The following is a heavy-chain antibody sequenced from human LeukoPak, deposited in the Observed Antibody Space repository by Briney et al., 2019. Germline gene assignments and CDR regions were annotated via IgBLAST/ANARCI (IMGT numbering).Heavy chain of an antibody. D-gene: IGHD2-15*01. Sequence: ASVKVSCKASGYTFTSYGISWVRQAPGQGLEWMGWISAYNGNTNYAQKLQGRVTMTTDTSTSTAYMELSRLGSDDTAVYYCATTLGYCRGGSCPDAFDIWGQGTMVTVSP. CDR1: GYTFTSYG. CDR2: ISAYNGNT. CDR3: ATTLGYCRGGSCPDAFDI. V-gene: IGHV1-18*01. J-gene: IGHJ3*02.